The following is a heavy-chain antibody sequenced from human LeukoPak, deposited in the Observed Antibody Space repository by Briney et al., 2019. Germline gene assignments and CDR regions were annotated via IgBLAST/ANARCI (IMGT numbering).Heavy chain of an antibody. CDR2: IWHDGSDT. V-gene: IGHV3-33*01. J-gene: IGHJ4*02. CDR3: ARGGYYDILTGLLDY. Sequence: PGGSLTLSCVASGFPFSNYGIHWVRQAPGRGLEWVAVIWHDGSDTRYKDSVKGRFTISRDDSKNMAHLQMSSLRADDTAVYYCARGGYYDILTGLLDYWGQGTLVTVSS. D-gene: IGHD3-9*01. CDR1: GFPFSNYG.